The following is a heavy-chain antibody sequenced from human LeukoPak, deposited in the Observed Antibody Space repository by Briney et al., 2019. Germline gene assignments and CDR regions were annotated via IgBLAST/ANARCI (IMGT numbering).Heavy chain of an antibody. CDR3: AKGYWNPGY. Sequence: GGSLRLSCVASGFTFSTYAMTWVRQAPGKGLEWVSGISGSGGSTYFADSVKGRFTISRDNSKNTLYLQMNNLRAEDTALYYCAKGYWNPGYWGQGALVTVS. V-gene: IGHV3-23*01. CDR1: GFTFSTYA. D-gene: IGHD1-1*01. CDR2: ISGSGGST. J-gene: IGHJ4*02.